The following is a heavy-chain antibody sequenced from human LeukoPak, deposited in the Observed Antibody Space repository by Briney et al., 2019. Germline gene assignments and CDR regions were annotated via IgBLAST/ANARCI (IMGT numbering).Heavy chain of an antibody. J-gene: IGHJ4*02. D-gene: IGHD5-18*01. Sequence: PGGSLRLSCAASGFTVTSNYMSWVRQAPGKGLEWVSVIYGDGRIHYADSVKGRFTISRDDSKNTLYLQMNSPRAEDTAVYYCARESGYSYGLAGFFDYWGQGTLVTVSS. CDR1: GFTVTSNY. CDR3: ARESGYSYGLAGFFDY. V-gene: IGHV3-53*01. CDR2: IYGDGRI.